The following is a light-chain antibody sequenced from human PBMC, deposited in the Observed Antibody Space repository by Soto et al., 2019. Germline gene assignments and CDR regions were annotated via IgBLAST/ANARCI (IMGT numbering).Light chain of an antibody. CDR3: QHYRTS. J-gene: IGKJ4*01. CDR2: GAS. Sequence: EIVLTQSPGTLSLSPGERATLSCRASQSVSSSYLAWYQQKPGQPPRLLIYGASSRATGIPDRFSGSGSGTDFTLTITRVEPEDFAVYYCQHYRTSFGGGTKGEIK. V-gene: IGKV3-20*01. CDR1: QSVSSSY.